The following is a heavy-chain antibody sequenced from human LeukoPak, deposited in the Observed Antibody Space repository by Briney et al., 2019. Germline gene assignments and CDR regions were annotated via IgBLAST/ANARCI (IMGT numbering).Heavy chain of an antibody. CDR1: GYTFTGYY. CDR3: AGDRYGGNAMDY. J-gene: IGHJ4*02. V-gene: IGHV1-2*02. Sequence: ASVKVSCKASGYTFTGYYMHWVRQAPGQGLEWMGWINPNSGGTNYAQKFQGRVTMTRDTSISTAYMELSRLRSDDTAVYYCAGDRYGGNAMDYWGQGTLVTVSS. CDR2: INPNSGGT. D-gene: IGHD4-23*01.